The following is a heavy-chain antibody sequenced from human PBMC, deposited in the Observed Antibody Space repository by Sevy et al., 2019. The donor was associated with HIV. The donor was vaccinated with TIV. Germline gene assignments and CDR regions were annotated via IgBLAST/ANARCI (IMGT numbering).Heavy chain of an antibody. CDR2: IKSNSDGGTT. J-gene: IGHJ4*02. V-gene: IGHV3-15*01. Sequence: GGSLRLSCAASGFTFSKAWMSWVRQAPGKGLEWVGRIKSNSDGGTTNYAEPVKCRLTISRDDSKNTPYLQVTSRKTDDTAVYYCTTKKDFWSGYFYFDYWGQGTLVTVSS. CDR1: GFTFSKAW. CDR3: TTKKDFWSGYFYFDY. D-gene: IGHD3-3*01.